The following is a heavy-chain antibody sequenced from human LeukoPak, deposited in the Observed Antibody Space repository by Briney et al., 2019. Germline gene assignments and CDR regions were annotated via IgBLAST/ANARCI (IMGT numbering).Heavy chain of an antibody. CDR2: IWFDGSKK. CDR1: GFTFSSYG. CDR3: ARAGGYSGFDYGIYFDY. D-gene: IGHD5-12*01. Sequence: GRSLRLSCAASGFTFSSYGMHWVRQAPGKGLEWVAIIWFDGSKKFYSDSVKGRFTMSRDNSKNTVYVQMNSLRAEDTAVYYCARAGGYSGFDYGIYFDYWGQGSLVTVSS. J-gene: IGHJ4*02. V-gene: IGHV3-33*01.